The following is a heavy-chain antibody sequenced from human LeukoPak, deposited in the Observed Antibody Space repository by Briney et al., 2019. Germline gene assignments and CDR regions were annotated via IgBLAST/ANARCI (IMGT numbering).Heavy chain of an antibody. CDR1: GFTFSSYA. D-gene: IGHD3-10*01. Sequence: GGSLRLSCAASGFTFSSYAMSWVRQAPGKGLEWVSAISGSGGSTYYADSVEGRFTISRDNSKNTLYLQMNSLRAEDTAVYYCAKGRNTMVRGVIKGFGYWGQGTLVTVSS. CDR3: AKGRNTMVRGVIKGFGY. J-gene: IGHJ4*02. CDR2: ISGSGGST. V-gene: IGHV3-23*01.